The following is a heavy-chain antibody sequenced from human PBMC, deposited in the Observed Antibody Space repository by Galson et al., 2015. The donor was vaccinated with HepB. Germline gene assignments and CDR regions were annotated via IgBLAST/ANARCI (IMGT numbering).Heavy chain of an antibody. CDR3: ARGGVVGTQKGYYFDY. CDR2: ISYDGSNK. Sequence: LRLSCAASGFTFSSYAMHWVRQAPGKGLEWVAVISYDGSNKYYADSVKGRFTISRDNSKNTLYLQMNSLRAEDTAVYYCARGGVVGTQKGYYFDYWGQGTLVTVSS. V-gene: IGHV3-30*04. J-gene: IGHJ4*02. CDR1: GFTFSSYA. D-gene: IGHD1-26*01.